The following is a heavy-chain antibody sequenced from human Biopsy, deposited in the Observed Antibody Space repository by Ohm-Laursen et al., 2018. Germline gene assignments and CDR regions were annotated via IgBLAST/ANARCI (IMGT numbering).Heavy chain of an antibody. CDR3: ARGRRTSGWPYFDN. V-gene: IGHV4-61*01. CDR2: IYSGGNT. CDR1: GDSLTSGPEN. J-gene: IGHJ4*02. D-gene: IGHD6-19*01. Sequence: TLSLTCTVSGDSLTSGPENWSWIRQSPGWGLEYIGFIYSGGNTNYNPSLKNRVTMSADTSKNQFYLKLYSVTAADTAVYYCARGRRTSGWPYFDNWGQGALVIVSP.